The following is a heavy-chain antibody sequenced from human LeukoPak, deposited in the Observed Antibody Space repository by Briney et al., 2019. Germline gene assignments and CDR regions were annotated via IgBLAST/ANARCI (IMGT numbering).Heavy chain of an antibody. CDR2: IYYSGST. CDR3: ATTTIRLGY. J-gene: IGHJ4*02. Sequence: SETLSLTCTVSGGSISSSSYYWGWIRQPPGKGLEWIGSIYYSGSTYYNPSLKSRVTISVDTSKNQFSLKLSSVTAADTAVYYCATTTIRLGYWGQGTLVTVSS. D-gene: IGHD1-26*01. V-gene: IGHV4-39*07. CDR1: GGSISSSSYY.